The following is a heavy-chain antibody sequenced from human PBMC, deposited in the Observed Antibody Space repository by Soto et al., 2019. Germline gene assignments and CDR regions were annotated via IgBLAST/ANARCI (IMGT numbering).Heavy chain of an antibody. Sequence: LRLSFVASGFDLTSSRMNWVRQAPGKGLEWVASISGSGKDTFYRHSVKGRFAISRDSAGTSLFLRMDSVKVEDTAVYHCARVHLVAGSAFCCAMDVWGPGTAVTVSS. J-gene: IGHJ6*02. CDR2: ISGSGKDT. CDR1: GFDLTSSR. CDR3: ARVHLVAGSAFCCAMDV. V-gene: IGHV3-21*01. D-gene: IGHD6-6*01.